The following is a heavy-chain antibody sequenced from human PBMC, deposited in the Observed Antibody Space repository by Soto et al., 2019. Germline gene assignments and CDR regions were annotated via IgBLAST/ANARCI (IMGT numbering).Heavy chain of an antibody. J-gene: IGHJ4*02. CDR2: ISSGSSTM. CDR1: GFTFSTHG. Sequence: EVQLVESGGGLVQPGGSLRLSCAASGFTFSTHGMNWVRQAPGKGLEWVSYISSGSSTMYYADSVKGRFTISREDAKHSLYQQMNTLRAEDTAVYYCARGGYCSGGSCYYALFQWGQGTLVTVSS. CDR3: ARGGYCSGGSCYYALFQ. V-gene: IGHV3-48*01. D-gene: IGHD2-15*01.